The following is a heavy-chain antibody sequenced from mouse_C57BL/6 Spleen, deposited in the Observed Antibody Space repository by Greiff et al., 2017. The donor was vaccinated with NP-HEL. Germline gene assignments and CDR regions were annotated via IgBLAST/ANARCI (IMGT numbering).Heavy chain of an antibody. V-gene: IGHV1-81*01. Sequence: VQLQQSGAELARPGASVKLSCKASGYTFTSYGISWVKQRTGQGLEWIGEIYPRSGTTYYNEKFKGKATLTADKSSSTAYMELRSLTSEDSAVYFCARRQGGYYFDYWGQGTTLTVSS. J-gene: IGHJ2*01. CDR1: GYTFTSYG. CDR2: IYPRSGTT. CDR3: ARRQGGYYFDY. D-gene: IGHD3-1*01.